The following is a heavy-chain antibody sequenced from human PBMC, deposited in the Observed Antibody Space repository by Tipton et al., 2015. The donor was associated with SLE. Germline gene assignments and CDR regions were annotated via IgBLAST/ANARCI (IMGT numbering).Heavy chain of an antibody. D-gene: IGHD2-2*01. Sequence: TLSLTCAISGDSVSTNSAAWTWIRQSPSRGLEWLGRTYYRSKWYSDYAVSVKSRITINPDISKNQFSLQLNSVTPEDTAVYYCARVWGTGSRGVDYWGQGTLVTVSS. CDR1: GDSVSTNSAA. J-gene: IGHJ4*02. V-gene: IGHV6-1*01. CDR2: TYYRSKWYS. CDR3: ARVWGTGSRGVDY.